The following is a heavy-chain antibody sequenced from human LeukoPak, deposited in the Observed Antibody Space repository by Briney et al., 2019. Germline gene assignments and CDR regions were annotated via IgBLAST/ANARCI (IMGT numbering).Heavy chain of an antibody. CDR3: AKDSTAIPVDY. CDR1: GFTFSDYY. J-gene: IGHJ4*02. CDR2: ISTSGSTI. V-gene: IGHV3-11*01. D-gene: IGHD2-21*02. Sequence: AGGSLRLSCAASGFTFSDYYMSWIRQAPGKGLEWVSYISTSGSTIYYADSVKGRFTISRDNAKNSLYLQMNSLRAEDTAVYYCAKDSTAIPVDYWGQGALVTVSS.